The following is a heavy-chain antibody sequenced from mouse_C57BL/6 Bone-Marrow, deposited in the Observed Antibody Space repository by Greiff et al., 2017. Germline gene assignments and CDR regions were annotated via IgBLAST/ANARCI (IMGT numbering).Heavy chain of an antibody. J-gene: IGHJ4*01. D-gene: IGHD1-1*01. V-gene: IGHV1-74*01. CDR3: AIRGYYGIAMDY. CDR2: IHPSDSDT. Sequence: QVQLQQPGAELVKPGASVKVSRKASGYTFTSYWMHWVKQRPGQGLEWIGGIHPSDSDTNYNQKFKGKATLTVDKSSSTAYMQLSSLTSEDSAVYYCAIRGYYGIAMDYWGQGTSVTVSS. CDR1: GYTFTSYW.